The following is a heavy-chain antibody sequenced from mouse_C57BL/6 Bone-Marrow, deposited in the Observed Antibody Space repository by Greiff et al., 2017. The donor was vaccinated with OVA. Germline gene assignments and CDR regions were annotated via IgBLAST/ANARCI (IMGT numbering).Heavy chain of an antibody. V-gene: IGHV2-6*03. CDR1: GFSLTSYG. CDR2: IWSDGST. J-gene: IGHJ4*01. D-gene: IGHD2-2*01. Sequence: QVQLKQSGPGLVAPSQSLSITCTVSGFSLTSYGVHWVRQPPGKGLEWLVVIWSDGSTTYNSAPKSRLSISKDNSKSQVVLQMNSLQTDDTAMYYCARGGYLYAMDDWGQGTSVTVSS. CDR3: ARGGYLYAMDD.